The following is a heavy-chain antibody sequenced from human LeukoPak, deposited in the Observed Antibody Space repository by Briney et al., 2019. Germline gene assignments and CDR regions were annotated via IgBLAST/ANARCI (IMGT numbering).Heavy chain of an antibody. D-gene: IGHD3-3*01. CDR3: ARGGYDFWSGYYLYYFDY. J-gene: IGHJ4*02. CDR1: GGSFSGYY. Sequence: SETLSLTCAVYGGSFSGYYWSWIRQPPGKGLEWIGEINHSGSTNYNPSLKSRVTISVDTSKNQFSLKLSSVTAADTAVYYCARGGYDFWSGYYLYYFDYWGQGTLVTVSS. CDR2: INHSGST. V-gene: IGHV4-34*01.